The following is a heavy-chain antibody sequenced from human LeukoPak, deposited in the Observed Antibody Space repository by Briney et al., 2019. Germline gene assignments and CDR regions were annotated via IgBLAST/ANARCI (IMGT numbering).Heavy chain of an antibody. CDR2: INWNGGST. Sequence: GGSLRLSCAASGFTFGDHGMNWVRQAPGKGLEWVSGINWNGGSTFYADPVKGRFTISRDNARNALYLQMNSLTAEDTALYHCARDRSYGSFDYWGQGTLVTVSS. V-gene: IGHV3-20*01. D-gene: IGHD5-18*01. CDR1: GFTFGDHG. J-gene: IGHJ4*02. CDR3: ARDRSYGSFDY.